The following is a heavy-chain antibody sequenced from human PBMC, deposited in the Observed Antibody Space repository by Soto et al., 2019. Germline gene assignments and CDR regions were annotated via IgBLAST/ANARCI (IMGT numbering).Heavy chain of an antibody. D-gene: IGHD3-22*01. V-gene: IGHV3-11*05. CDR1: GFNFSDYY. CDR2: ISSSRSYT. Sequence: SLRLSCAASGFNFSDYYMSWIRQAPGKGLEWVSYISSSRSYTNYADSVKGRFTISTDNAKQSLYLQMNSLRAEDTAVYYCARDLSYDSSGYYSSDDAFDIWGQGTMVTVSS. CDR3: ARDLSYDSSGYYSSDDAFDI. J-gene: IGHJ3*02.